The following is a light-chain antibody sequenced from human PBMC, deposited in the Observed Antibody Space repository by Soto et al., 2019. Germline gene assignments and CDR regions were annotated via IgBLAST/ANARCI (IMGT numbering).Light chain of an antibody. Sequence: QSVLTQPPSASGTPGKRVTISCSGSSSNIGRNTVNWYQQLPGTAPKPLIYSYNQRPSGVPDRFSGSKSGTSASLAISGLQSEDEADYYCATWDDSLNGHYVFGTGTKLTVL. J-gene: IGLJ1*01. CDR3: ATWDDSLNGHYV. V-gene: IGLV1-44*01. CDR2: SYN. CDR1: SSNIGRNT.